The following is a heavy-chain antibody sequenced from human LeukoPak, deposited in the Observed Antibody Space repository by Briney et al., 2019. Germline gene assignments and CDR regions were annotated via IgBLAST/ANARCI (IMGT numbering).Heavy chain of an antibody. Sequence: GGSLRLSCAASGFTVSNYYMNWVRQAPGKGLEWVSVIYTGGSTYYADSVKGRFTISRDNSKNTLFLQMNSLRAEDAAVYYCARAKQWLVQLYYNSMDVWGQGTTVTVTS. J-gene: IGHJ6*02. D-gene: IGHD6-19*01. CDR1: GFTVSNYY. CDR3: ARAKQWLVQLYYNSMDV. CDR2: IYTGGST. V-gene: IGHV3-66*01.